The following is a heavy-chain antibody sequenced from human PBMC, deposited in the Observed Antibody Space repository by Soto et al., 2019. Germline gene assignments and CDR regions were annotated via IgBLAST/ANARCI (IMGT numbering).Heavy chain of an antibody. CDR1: GGSISSYY. CDR3: ARGGFWSGKPSYYFDY. V-gene: IGHV4-4*07. D-gene: IGHD3-3*01. CDR2: IYTSGST. J-gene: IGHJ4*02. Sequence: SSDTLSLTCTVSGGSISSYYWSWIRQPAGKGLEWIGRIYTSGSTNYNPSLKSRVTMSVDTSKNQFSLKLSSVTAADTAVYYCARGGFWSGKPSYYFDYWGQGTLVTVSS.